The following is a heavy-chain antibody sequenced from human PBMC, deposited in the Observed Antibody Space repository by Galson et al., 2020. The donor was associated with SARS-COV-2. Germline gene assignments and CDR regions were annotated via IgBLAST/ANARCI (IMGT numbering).Heavy chain of an antibody. Sequence: GESLKISCAASGFTFSSYSMNWVRQAPGKGLEWVSYISSSSSTIYYADSVKGRFTISRDNAKNSLYLQMNSLRAEDTAVYYCARATGSSGWYTYYYYYMDVWGKGTTVTISS. D-gene: IGHD6-19*01. V-gene: IGHV3-48*01. CDR2: ISSSSSTI. J-gene: IGHJ6*03. CDR1: GFTFSSYS. CDR3: ARATGSSGWYTYYYYYMDV.